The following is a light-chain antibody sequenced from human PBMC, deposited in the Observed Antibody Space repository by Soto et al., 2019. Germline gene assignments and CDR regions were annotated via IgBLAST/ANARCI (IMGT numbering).Light chain of an antibody. Sequence: QSVLTQPPSVSAAPGQKVTISCSGSSSNIGNNYVSWYQQLPGTAPKFLIYDNNKRPSGIPDRFSGSKSGTSATLGITGLQTGDEADYYCGTWDSSLSVGVFGGGTKVTVL. J-gene: IGLJ2*01. V-gene: IGLV1-51*01. CDR3: GTWDSSLSVGV. CDR1: SSNIGNNY. CDR2: DNN.